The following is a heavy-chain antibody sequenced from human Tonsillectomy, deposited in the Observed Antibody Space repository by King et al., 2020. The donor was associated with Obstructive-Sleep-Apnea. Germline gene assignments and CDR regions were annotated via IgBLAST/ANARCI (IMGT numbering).Heavy chain of an antibody. J-gene: IGHJ3*02. CDR1: GFTFISYS. CDR2: ISSSSSTI. V-gene: IGHV3-48*04. Sequence: QLVQSGGGLVQPGGSLRLSCAASGFTFISYSMNWVRQAPGKGLEWVSYISSSSSTIYYADSVKGRFTISRDNAKNSLYLQMNSLRAEDTAVYYCARHAMIRAFDIWGQGTMVTVSS. CDR3: ARHAMIRAFDI. D-gene: IGHD3-22*01.